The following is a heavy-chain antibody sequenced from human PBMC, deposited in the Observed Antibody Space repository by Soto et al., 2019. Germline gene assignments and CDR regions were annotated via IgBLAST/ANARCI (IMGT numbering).Heavy chain of an antibody. Sequence: PRWSLRLSCAASGFTFSDHYMNWVRQAPWKGLEWVSYISSSGSAIYYADSVKGRFTISRDNAKNSLYPQMNSLRVEDTAVYYCARVLSYYDSSGVDNWFDPWGQGALVTVSS. CDR3: ARVLSYYDSSGVDNWFDP. D-gene: IGHD3-22*01. CDR1: GFTFSDHY. CDR2: ISSSGSAI. V-gene: IGHV3-11*04. J-gene: IGHJ5*02.